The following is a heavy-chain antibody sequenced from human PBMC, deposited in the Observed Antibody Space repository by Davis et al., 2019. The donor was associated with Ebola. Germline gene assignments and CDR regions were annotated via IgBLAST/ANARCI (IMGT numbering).Heavy chain of an antibody. D-gene: IGHD4-17*01. CDR1: GFTFNSYA. V-gene: IGHV3-23*01. Sequence: GESLKISCAASGFTFNSYAMNWFRRAPGKGLQWVSGISGSSGRTYYANSVKGRFTISRDNAKDSLYLQMDSLRVEDTAVYYCARGTSTVKTAKGWFDPWGQGTLVTVSS. CDR3: ARGTSTVKTAKGWFDP. J-gene: IGHJ5*02. CDR2: ISGSSGRT.